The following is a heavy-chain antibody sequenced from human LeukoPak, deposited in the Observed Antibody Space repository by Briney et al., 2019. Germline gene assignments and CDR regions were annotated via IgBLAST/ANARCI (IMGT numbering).Heavy chain of an antibody. CDR3: ARITLVRGVITENFDY. CDR2: ISYSGST. J-gene: IGHJ4*02. CDR1: GGSISSSNYY. Sequence: SETLSLTCTVSGGSISSSNYYWAWIRQPPGKGLEWIGSISYSGSTHYNPSLKSRVTISVDTSKNQFSLKLSSVTAADTAVYYCARITLVRGVITENFDYWGQGTLVTVSS. V-gene: IGHV4-39*01. D-gene: IGHD3-10*01.